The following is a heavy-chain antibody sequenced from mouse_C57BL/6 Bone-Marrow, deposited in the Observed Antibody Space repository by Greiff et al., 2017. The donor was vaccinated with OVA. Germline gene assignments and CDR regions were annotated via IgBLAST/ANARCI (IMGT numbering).Heavy chain of an antibody. CDR1: GFNIKDDY. CDR2: IDPENGDT. D-gene: IGHD2-1*01. Sequence: EVQLQQSGAELVRPGASVKLSCTASGFNIKDDYMHWVKQRPEQGLEWIGWIDPENGDTESDSKFQGKATIKADTSSNTSYLQLSSLTSEDTAVYYCTSYGNFDYWGHGTTLTVSS. J-gene: IGHJ2*01. CDR3: TSYGNFDY. V-gene: IGHV14-4*01.